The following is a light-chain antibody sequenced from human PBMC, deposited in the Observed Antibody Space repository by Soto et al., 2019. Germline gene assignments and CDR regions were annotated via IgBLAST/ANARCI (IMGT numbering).Light chain of an antibody. J-gene: IGKJ4*01. CDR1: QSINNY. V-gene: IGKV1-39*01. CDR2: GAS. Sequence: DIQMTQSPSSLSASVGDRVTITCRASQSINNYLSWYQQKPGKAPNLLIFGASTLQSGVPSRFSGSGSGTDFTLPISSMQPEDFATYYCLQSYRTPLTFGGGTKVDIK. CDR3: LQSYRTPLT.